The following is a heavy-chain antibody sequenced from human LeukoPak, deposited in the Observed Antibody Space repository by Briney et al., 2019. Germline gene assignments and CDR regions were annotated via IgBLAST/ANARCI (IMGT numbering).Heavy chain of an antibody. D-gene: IGHD6-19*01. Sequence: KPSETLSLTCAVYGGSFRGYYWSWIRQPPGKGLEWIGEINHSGSTNYNPSLKSRVTMSVDTSKNQFSLKLSSVTAADTAVYYCAREGSGWYSDYWGQGTLVTVSS. J-gene: IGHJ4*02. V-gene: IGHV4-34*01. CDR3: AREGSGWYSDY. CDR2: INHSGST. CDR1: GGSFRGYY.